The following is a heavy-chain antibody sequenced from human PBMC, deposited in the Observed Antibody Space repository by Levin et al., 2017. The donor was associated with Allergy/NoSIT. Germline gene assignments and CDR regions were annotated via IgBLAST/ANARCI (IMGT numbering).Heavy chain of an antibody. D-gene: IGHD3-16*01. J-gene: IGHJ3*02. Sequence: SLTLSLPCTVSGGSIRSYYWSWIRQPPGKGLEWIGYIYYSGSTNYNPSLKSRVTISVDTSKNQFSLKLSSVTAADTAVYYCARHGGKAFDIWGQGTMVTVSS. CDR1: GGSIRSYY. CDR2: IYYSGST. CDR3: ARHGGKAFDI. V-gene: IGHV4-59*08.